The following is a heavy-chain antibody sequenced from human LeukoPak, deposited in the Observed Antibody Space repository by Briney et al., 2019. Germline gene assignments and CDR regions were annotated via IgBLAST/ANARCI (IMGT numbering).Heavy chain of an antibody. CDR1: GFTFSNAW. V-gene: IGHV3-15*01. CDR2: IKSKTDGGTT. Sequence: GGSLRLSCAASGFTFSNAWMSWVRQAPGKGLEWVGRIKSKTDGGTTDYAAPVKGRFTISRDDSKNTLYLQMNSLKTEDTAVYYCTTDVGDGYVELGIWGQGTMVTVSS. D-gene: IGHD5-24*01. J-gene: IGHJ3*02. CDR3: TTDVGDGYVELGI.